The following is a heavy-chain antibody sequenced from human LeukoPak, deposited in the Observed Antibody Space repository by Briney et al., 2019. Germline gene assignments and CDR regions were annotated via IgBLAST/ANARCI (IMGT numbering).Heavy chain of an antibody. V-gene: IGHV4-34*01. Sequence: SETLSLTCTVYGGSFSGYYWSWIRQPPGKGLEWIWEINHSGSTNYNPSLKSRVTISVDTSKNQFSLKLSSVTAADTAVYYCARGGAARPLYYYYYYMDVWGKGTTVTVSS. D-gene: IGHD6-6*01. J-gene: IGHJ6*03. CDR1: GGSFSGYY. CDR3: ARGGAARPLYYYYYYMDV. CDR2: INHSGST.